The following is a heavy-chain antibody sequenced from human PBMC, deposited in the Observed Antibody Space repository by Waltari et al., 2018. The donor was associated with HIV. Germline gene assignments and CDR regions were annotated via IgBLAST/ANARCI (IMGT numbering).Heavy chain of an antibody. CDR1: GFAFRNDW. CDR3: ARSPTPTKMPY. Sequence: EVQLVESGGGLVQPGGSLRLSCAASGFAFRNDWMSWVRHIRGKGLEWVATISQDGSDKYYLESVKGRFTISRDNSRNLVFLHMTSLTPEDTAMYYCARSPTPTKMPYWGQGTRVTVST. D-gene: IGHD2-2*01. J-gene: IGHJ4*02. CDR2: ISQDGSDK. V-gene: IGHV3-7*01.